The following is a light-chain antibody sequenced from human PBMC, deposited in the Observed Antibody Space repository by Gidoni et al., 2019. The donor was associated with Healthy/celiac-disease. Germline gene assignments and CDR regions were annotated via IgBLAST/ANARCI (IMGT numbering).Light chain of an antibody. CDR3: QQYNNWPPRVT. J-gene: IGKJ3*01. CDR1: QSVSSN. CDR2: GAS. Sequence: EIVMTQSPATLSVSPGERATLACRASQSVSSNLAWYQQKPGQAPRLRIYGASTRATGIPARFSGSGSGTEFTLTISSLQSEDFAVYYCQQYNNWPPRVTFGPXTKVDIK. V-gene: IGKV3-15*01.